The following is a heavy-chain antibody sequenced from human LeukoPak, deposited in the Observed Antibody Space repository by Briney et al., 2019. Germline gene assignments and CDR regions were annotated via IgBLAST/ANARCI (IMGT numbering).Heavy chain of an antibody. CDR2: MNPNSGNT. V-gene: IGHV1-8*01. CDR1: GCTFTSYD. D-gene: IGHD4-23*01. Sequence: GASVKVSCKASGCTFTSYDINWVRQATGLGPEWMGWMNPNSGNTGYAQKFQGRVTMTRNTSISTAYLELSSLTSEGTAVYYCARGPNKYDGGNSGSAWFDPWGQGSLVTVSS. CDR3: ARGPNKYDGGNSGSAWFDP. J-gene: IGHJ5*02.